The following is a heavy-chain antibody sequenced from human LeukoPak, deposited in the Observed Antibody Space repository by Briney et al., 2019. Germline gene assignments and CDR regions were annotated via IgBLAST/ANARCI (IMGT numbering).Heavy chain of an antibody. CDR1: GFTFSYYS. CDR2: ISSSSSYI. D-gene: IGHD6-13*01. Sequence: GGSLRLSCAASGFTFSYYSMNWVRQAPGQGLEWASSISSSSSYIYYADSVKGRFTISRDNAKNSLYLQMNSLRAEDTAVYYCARNSSSWYYFDYWGQGTLVTVSS. J-gene: IGHJ4*02. V-gene: IGHV3-21*01. CDR3: ARNSSSWYYFDY.